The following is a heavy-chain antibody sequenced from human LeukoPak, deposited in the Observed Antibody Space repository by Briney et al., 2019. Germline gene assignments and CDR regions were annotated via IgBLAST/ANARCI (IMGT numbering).Heavy chain of an antibody. Sequence: SENLSLTCTVSGGSISSGSYYWSWIRQPAGKGLEWIGRIYTSGSTKYNPSLKSRVTISVDTSKNQFSLKLSSVTAADTAVYYCAREWFGELFPKNWFDPWGQGTLVTVSS. D-gene: IGHD3-10*01. CDR2: IYTSGST. J-gene: IGHJ5*02. CDR3: AREWFGELFPKNWFDP. CDR1: GGSISSGSYY. V-gene: IGHV4-61*02.